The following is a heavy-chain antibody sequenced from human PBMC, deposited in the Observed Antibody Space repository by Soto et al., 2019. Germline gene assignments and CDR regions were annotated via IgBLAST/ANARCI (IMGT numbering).Heavy chain of an antibody. CDR1: GGSISSGGYY. D-gene: IGHD3-22*01. CDR3: ARSLIYYYNSSSPLFDY. V-gene: IGHV4-31*03. CDR2: IYYSGST. Sequence: SETLTLTCTVSGGSISSGGYYWSWIRQHPGKGLEWIGYIYYSGSTYYNPSLKSRVTISVDTSKNQFSLKLSSVTAADTAVYYCARSLIYYYNSSSPLFDYWGQGTLVTVSS. J-gene: IGHJ4*02.